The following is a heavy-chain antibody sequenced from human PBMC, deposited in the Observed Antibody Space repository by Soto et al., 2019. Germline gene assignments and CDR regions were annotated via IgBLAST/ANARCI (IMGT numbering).Heavy chain of an antibody. CDR3: ARSLAAAGTYKWFDS. D-gene: IGHD6-13*01. Sequence: TLSLTCVISGDSVSSNSAAWNWIRQSPSRGLEWLGRTYYRSKWYDDYAVSVKSRITINPDTSKNQFSLQLNSVTPEDTAVYYCARSLAAAGTYKWFDSWGQGPLVTVSS. CDR2: TYYRSKWYD. CDR1: GDSVSSNSAA. V-gene: IGHV6-1*01. J-gene: IGHJ5*01.